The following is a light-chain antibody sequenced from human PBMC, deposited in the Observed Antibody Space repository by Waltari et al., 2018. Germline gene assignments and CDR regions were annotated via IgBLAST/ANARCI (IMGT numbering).Light chain of an antibody. J-gene: IGKJ4*01. V-gene: IGKV3D-15*01. CDR2: GAS. Sequence: ETVLAQSPGTLSLSLGDSATLSCRASQSVSRDYLAWYQQKPGQAPRLLIYGASSSATGIPARFSGSGSETEFTLTISSLQSEDFAVYYCQQYSNWPPLTFGGGTKVEIK. CDR3: QQYSNWPPLT. CDR1: QSVSRDY.